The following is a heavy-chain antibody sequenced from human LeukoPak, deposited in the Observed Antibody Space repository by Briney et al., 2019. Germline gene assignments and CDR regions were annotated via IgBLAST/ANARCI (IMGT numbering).Heavy chain of an antibody. D-gene: IGHD1-14*01. CDR2: ISSSSSTI. V-gene: IGHV3-48*01. J-gene: IGHJ3*02. CDR3: ARGLGTGISI. CDR1: GFTFSSYS. Sequence: GGSLRLSCAASGFTFSSYSMNWVRQAPGKGLEWVSYISSSSSTIYYADSVKGRFTISRDNAKNSLYLQMNSLRAEDTAVYYCARGLGTGISIWGQGTMVTVSS.